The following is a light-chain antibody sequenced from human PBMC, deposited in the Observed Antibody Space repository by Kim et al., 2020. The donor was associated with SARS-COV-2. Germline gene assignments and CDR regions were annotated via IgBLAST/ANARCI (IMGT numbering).Light chain of an antibody. CDR1: KLGDKY. CDR3: QAWASSTHNYV. J-gene: IGLJ1*01. V-gene: IGLV3-1*01. Sequence: SYELTQPPSVSVSPGQTASITCSGYKLGDKYVSWYQQKPGQSPVVVIYQDNHRPSGIPERFSGSNSGNTATLTISGTQAMDEADYYCQAWASSTHNYVFG. CDR2: QDN.